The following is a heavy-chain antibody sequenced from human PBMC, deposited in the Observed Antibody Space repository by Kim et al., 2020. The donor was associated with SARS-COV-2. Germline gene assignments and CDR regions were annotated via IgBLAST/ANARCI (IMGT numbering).Heavy chain of an antibody. Sequence: ASVKVSCKASGYTFTSYDINWVRQATGQGLEWMGWMNPNSGNTGYAQKFQGRVTMTRNTSISTAYMELSSLRSEDTAVYYCARGHSPVYCSSTSCYTWSWFDPWGQGTLVTVSS. V-gene: IGHV1-8*01. CDR1: GYTFTSYD. CDR2: MNPNSGNT. CDR3: ARGHSPVYCSSTSCYTWSWFDP. D-gene: IGHD2-2*02. J-gene: IGHJ5*02.